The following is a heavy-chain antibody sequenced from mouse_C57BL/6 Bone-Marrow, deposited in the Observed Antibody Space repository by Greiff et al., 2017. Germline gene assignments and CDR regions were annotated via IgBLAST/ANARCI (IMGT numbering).Heavy chain of an antibody. V-gene: IGHV1-4*01. Sequence: QVQLKQSGAELARPGASVKMSCKASGYTFTSYTMHWVKQRPGQGLEWIGYINPSSGYTKYNQKFKDKATLTADKSSSTAYMQLSSLTSEDSAVYYCARSGSRPCAYWGQGTLVTVSA. CDR2: INPSSGYT. CDR3: ARSGSRPCAY. J-gene: IGHJ3*01. D-gene: IGHD1-1*01. CDR1: GYTFTSYT.